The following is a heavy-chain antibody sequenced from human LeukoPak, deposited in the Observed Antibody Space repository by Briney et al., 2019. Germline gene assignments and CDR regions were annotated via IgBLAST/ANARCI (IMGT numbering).Heavy chain of an antibody. CDR1: GFTFSSYS. CDR2: ISSSSTTI. V-gene: IGHV3-48*01. J-gene: IGHJ4*02. Sequence: GGSLRLSCAASGFTFSSYSMMWVRQAPGKGLEWVSYISSSSTTIHYADSVKGRFTISRDNAKNSVYLQMNSLRAEDTAVYYCARGAYYQILTGFRGRNLGFDYWGQGTLVTVSS. D-gene: IGHD3-9*01. CDR3: ARGAYYQILTGFRGRNLGFDY.